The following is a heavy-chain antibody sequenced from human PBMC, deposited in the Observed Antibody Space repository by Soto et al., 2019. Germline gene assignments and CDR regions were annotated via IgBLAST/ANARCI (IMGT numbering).Heavy chain of an antibody. J-gene: IGHJ4*02. V-gene: IGHV2-5*01. CDR1: GFSLSTSGVG. D-gene: IGHD3-9*01. Sequence: QITLKESGPTLVNPTQPLTLTCTFSGFSLSTSGVGVGGIRQPPGKALEGLALIYWNAGKRYSPSLKSRLTIPKDTSKKQMVLTMTNMDPVDTATYYCAHTDDILTGYYGFLDYWGQGTLVTVSS. CDR2: IYWNAGK. CDR3: AHTDDILTGYYGFLDY.